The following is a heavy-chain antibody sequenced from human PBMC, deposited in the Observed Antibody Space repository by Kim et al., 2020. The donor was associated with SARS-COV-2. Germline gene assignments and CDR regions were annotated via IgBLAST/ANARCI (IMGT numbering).Heavy chain of an antibody. V-gene: IGHV4-39*01. CDR2: IYYSGST. CDR3: ARGQLLLNPNWFDP. CDR1: GGSISSSSYY. J-gene: IGHJ5*01. D-gene: IGHD2-15*01. Sequence: SETLSLTCTVSGGSISSSSYYWGCIRQPPGKGLEWIGSIYYSGSTYYNPSLKSRVTISVDTSKNQFSLKLSSVTAADTAVYYCARGQLLLNPNWFDPWGQGTLVTVSS.